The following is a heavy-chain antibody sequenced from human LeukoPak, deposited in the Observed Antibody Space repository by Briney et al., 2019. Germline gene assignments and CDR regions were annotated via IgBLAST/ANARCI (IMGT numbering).Heavy chain of an antibody. V-gene: IGHV4-38-2*02. CDR3: ARGRWLQYYYMDV. CDR2: IFHGGST. J-gene: IGHJ6*03. D-gene: IGHD3-10*01. Sequence: SETLSLTCTVSGYSMTNGYFWGWIRQSPGRGLEWIGSIFHGGSTYYNPSVQSRVTISVDTSKNQFSLKVKSVTAADTAVYYCARGRWLQYYYMDVWAKGTTVIVSS. CDR1: GYSMTNGYF.